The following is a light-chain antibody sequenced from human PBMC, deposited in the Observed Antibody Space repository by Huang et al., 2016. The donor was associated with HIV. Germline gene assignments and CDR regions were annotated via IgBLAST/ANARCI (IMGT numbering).Light chain of an antibody. CDR2: VAS. CDR3: QQYYVAPMYT. Sequence: DIQMTQSPSSLSASVGDRVTITCRASHDISNSLAWYQQKLVKAPKLLVYVASKLESGVPARFSGWGSGTDYTLTINSLQPEDFATYYCQQYYVAPMYTFGQGTKLEIK. V-gene: IGKV1-NL1*01. J-gene: IGKJ2*01. CDR1: HDISNS.